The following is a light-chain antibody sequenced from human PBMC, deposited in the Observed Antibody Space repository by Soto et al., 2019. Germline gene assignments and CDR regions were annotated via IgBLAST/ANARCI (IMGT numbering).Light chain of an antibody. V-gene: IGKV1-39*01. CDR1: QNIVDY. Sequence: DIQMTQSPSSLSASAGDTVTITCRASQNIVDYLGWYQQKPGKAPKLLMYSSSILHDGVSSRFSGDGSGTAFTLTITGLQSEDFATYYCLQTFTTHITFGGGTTVEVK. CDR2: SSS. CDR3: LQTFTTHIT. J-gene: IGKJ4*01.